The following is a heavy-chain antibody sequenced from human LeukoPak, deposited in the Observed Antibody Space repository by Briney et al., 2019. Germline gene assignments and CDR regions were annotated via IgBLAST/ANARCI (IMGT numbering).Heavy chain of an antibody. CDR3: ATNPEPGYCRRTSGHESYFDN. V-gene: IGHV3-23*01. D-gene: IGHD2-2*01. J-gene: IGHJ4*02. CDR1: GFTFSSCA. CDR2: ISGSGGST. Sequence: GGSLRLSCAASGFTFSSCAMSWVRQAPGKGLEWVSAISGSGGSTYYADSVKGRFTISRDNSKNTLYLQMNSLRAEDTAVYYCATNPEPGYCRRTSGHESYFDNWGQRTLV.